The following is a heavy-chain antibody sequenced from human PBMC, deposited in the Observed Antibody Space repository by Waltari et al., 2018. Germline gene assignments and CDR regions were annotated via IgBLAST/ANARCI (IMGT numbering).Heavy chain of an antibody. Sequence: EVELVESGGGVVKPGGSLRLSCAASGFLFATAWMTWVRQAPGKGLEWIGRIKSNSDGGATDFAAPVKGRFSLSRDDSNSMVYLEMKSLKTDDTGVYYCTTDWTGSEGIVDYWGQGTVVSVSS. V-gene: IGHV3-15*01. CDR1: GFLFATAW. J-gene: IGHJ4*02. CDR3: TTDWTGSEGIVDY. CDR2: IKSNSDGGAT. D-gene: IGHD1-26*01.